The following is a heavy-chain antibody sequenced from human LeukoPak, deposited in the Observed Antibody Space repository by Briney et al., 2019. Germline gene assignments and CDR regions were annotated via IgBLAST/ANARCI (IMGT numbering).Heavy chain of an antibody. V-gene: IGHV3-33*01. CDR3: AQSAPWDYSKFDY. J-gene: IGHJ4*02. CDR1: GFTFSSYG. Sequence: GGSLRLSCAASGFTFSSYGMHWVRQAPGKGLEWVAVIWYDGSSKYYADSVKGRFTISRDNSKNTLYLQMNSLRAEDTAVYYCAQSAPWDYSKFDYWGQGTLVTVSS. CDR2: IWYDGSSK. D-gene: IGHD4-11*01.